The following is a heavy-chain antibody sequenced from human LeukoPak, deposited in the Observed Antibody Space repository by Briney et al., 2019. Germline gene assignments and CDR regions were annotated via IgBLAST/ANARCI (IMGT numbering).Heavy chain of an antibody. CDR1: GFTFSSYA. V-gene: IGHV3-30-3*01. CDR2: MSYDGSNK. Sequence: GRSLRLSCAASGFTFSSYAMHWVRQAPGKGLEWVALMSYDGSNKYYADSVKGRFTISRDNSKNTLYLQMNSLRAEDTAVYYCARVAYGSGSYWYDAFDIWGQGTMVTVSS. CDR3: ARVAYGSGSYWYDAFDI. D-gene: IGHD3-10*01. J-gene: IGHJ3*02.